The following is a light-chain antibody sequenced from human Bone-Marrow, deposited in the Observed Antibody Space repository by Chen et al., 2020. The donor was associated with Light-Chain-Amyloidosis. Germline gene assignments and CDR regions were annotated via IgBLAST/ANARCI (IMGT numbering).Light chain of an antibody. V-gene: IGLV3-21*02. CDR3: QVWDRGSDRPV. CDR2: DDS. CDR1: NIGSTS. Sequence: SYVLTQPSSVSVAPGQTATLACGGKNIGSTSVHWYQQTPGQAPLLVVYDDSDRPSGIPERLSGSNSGNTATLTISRVEAGDEADYYCQVWDRGSDRPVFGGGTKLTVL. J-gene: IGLJ3*02.